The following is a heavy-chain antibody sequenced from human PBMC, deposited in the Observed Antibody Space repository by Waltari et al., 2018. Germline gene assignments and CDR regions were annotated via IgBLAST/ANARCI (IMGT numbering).Heavy chain of an antibody. D-gene: IGHD2-2*01. V-gene: IGHV1-69*01. CDR1: GGSFSSYS. Sequence: QVRLVQSGAEVKKPGSSVKVSCKAFGGSFSSYSINCVLQAPGQGLEWMGGIIPVFGTANYAQKFQDRLAITADESTSTAYMELSSLRSEDTAAYYCTTSSYCGTTTCYQYYGMDVWGQGTTVTVSS. J-gene: IGHJ6*02. CDR3: TTSSYCGTTTCYQYYGMDV. CDR2: IIPVFGTA.